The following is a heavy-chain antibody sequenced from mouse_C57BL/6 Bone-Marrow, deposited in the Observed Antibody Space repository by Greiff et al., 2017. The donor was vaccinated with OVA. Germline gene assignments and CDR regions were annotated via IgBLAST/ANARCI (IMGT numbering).Heavy chain of an antibody. CDR2: VYPGSGNT. CDR1: GYTFTDYY. J-gene: IGHJ2*01. Sequence: VMLVASGAELVRPGASVKLSCKASGYTFTDYYINWVKQRPGQGLEWIARVYPGSGNTYYNEKFKGKATLTAEKSSSTAYMQLSSLTSEDSAVYFCARRANWEYFDYGGQGTTLTVSS. D-gene: IGHD4-1*01. CDR3: ARRANWEYFDY. V-gene: IGHV1-76*01.